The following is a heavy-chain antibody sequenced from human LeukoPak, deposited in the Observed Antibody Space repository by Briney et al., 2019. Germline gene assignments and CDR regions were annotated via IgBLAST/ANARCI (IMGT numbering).Heavy chain of an antibody. CDR1: GYTFTSYA. CDR3: ARDRYVLLWFGELYS. Sequence: ASVKVSCKASGYTFTSYAMNWVRQAPGQGLEWMGGIIPIFGTANYAQKFQGRVTITADESTSTAYMELSSLRSEDTAVYYCARDRYVLLWFGELYSWGQGTLVTVSS. D-gene: IGHD3-10*01. J-gene: IGHJ4*02. V-gene: IGHV1-69*13. CDR2: IIPIFGTA.